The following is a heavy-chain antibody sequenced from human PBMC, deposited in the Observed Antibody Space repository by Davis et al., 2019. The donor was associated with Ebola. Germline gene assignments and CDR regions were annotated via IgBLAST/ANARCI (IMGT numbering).Heavy chain of an antibody. V-gene: IGHV3-21*01. J-gene: IGHJ6*02. CDR2: ISSSSSYI. D-gene: IGHD5/OR15-5a*01. CDR1: RFTFSSYS. CDR3: AKSVYDPPDV. Sequence: GGSLRLSCAASRFTFSSYSMNWVRQAPGKGLEWVSSISSSSSYIYYADSVKGRFTISRDNSKNTLYLQMNSLRAEDTAVYYCAKSVYDPPDVWGQGTTVTASS.